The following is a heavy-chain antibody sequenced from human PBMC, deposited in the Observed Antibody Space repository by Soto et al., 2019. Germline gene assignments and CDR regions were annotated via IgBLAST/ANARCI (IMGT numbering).Heavy chain of an antibody. V-gene: IGHV3-23*01. CDR1: GFTFSSYA. CDR2: ISGSGGST. J-gene: IGHJ4*02. D-gene: IGHD3-3*01. Sequence: GGSLRLSCAASGFTFSSYAMSWVRQAPGKGLEWVSAISGSGGSTYYADSLKGRFTISRDNSKNTLYLQMNSLRAEDTAVYYCAKVIDDFWSGSNHLIYFDYWGQGTLVTVSS. CDR3: AKVIDDFWSGSNHLIYFDY.